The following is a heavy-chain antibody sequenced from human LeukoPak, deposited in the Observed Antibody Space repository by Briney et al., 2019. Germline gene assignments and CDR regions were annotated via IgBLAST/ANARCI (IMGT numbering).Heavy chain of an antibody. J-gene: IGHJ4*02. CDR1: GGSISTYY. Sequence: PSETLSLTCTVPGGSISTYYWNWIRQTPGKGPEWVGYIFYSGSTNYNPSLKSRVTISLDTSKNQFSLQLRSVTAADTAVYYCARGIGFGGHYDYWGQGTLVIVSS. D-gene: IGHD3-10*01. V-gene: IGHV4-59*01. CDR3: ARGIGFGGHYDY. CDR2: IFYSGST.